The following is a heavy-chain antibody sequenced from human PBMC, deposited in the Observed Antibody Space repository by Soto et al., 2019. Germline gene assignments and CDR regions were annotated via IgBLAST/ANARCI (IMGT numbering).Heavy chain of an antibody. D-gene: IGHD3-3*01. CDR2: INAGNGNT. Sequence: GASVKVSCKASGYTFTSYAMHWVRQAPGQRLEWMGWINAGNGNTKYSQKFQGRVTITRDTSASTAYMELSSLRSEDTAVYYCARQYYDFWSGYLPTGRFDPWGQGTLVTVYS. CDR3: ARQYYDFWSGYLPTGRFDP. CDR1: GYTFTSYA. V-gene: IGHV1-3*01. J-gene: IGHJ5*02.